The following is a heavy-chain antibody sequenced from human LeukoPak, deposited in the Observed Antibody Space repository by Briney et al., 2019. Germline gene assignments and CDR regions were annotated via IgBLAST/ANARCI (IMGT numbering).Heavy chain of an antibody. CDR2: IKQDGSEK. Sequence: PGGSLRLSCVVSGFTFSSYWMSWVRQAPRKGLEWVANIKQDGSEKNYVDSVKGRFTISRDNAKNSLYLQMNSLRAEDTAVYYCARDRERSGYYYWGQGTLVTVSS. J-gene: IGHJ4*02. CDR1: GFTFSSYW. V-gene: IGHV3-7*01. D-gene: IGHD3-22*01. CDR3: ARDRERSGYYY.